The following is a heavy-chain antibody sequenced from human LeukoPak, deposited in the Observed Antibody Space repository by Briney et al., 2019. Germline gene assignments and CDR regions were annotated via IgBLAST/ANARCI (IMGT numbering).Heavy chain of an antibody. V-gene: IGHV1-8*01. CDR2: MNPNSGNT. J-gene: IGHJ6*03. D-gene: IGHD2-8*01. Sequence: ASVKVSCEASGYTFTSYDINWVRQATGQGREGMGWMNPNSGNTGYAQKFQGRVTMTRNTSMSTAYMELSSLRSEDTAVYYCARGFRSRTKPYYYYLDVWGKGTTVTVSS. CDR1: GYTFTSYD. CDR3: ARGFRSRTKPYYYYLDV.